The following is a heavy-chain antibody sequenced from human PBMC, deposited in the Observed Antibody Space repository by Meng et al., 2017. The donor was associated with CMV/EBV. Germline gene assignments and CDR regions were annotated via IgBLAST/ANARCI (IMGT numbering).Heavy chain of an antibody. CDR3: ARASKEGDDP. Sequence: SCKASGGTFSSYTISWVRQAPGQGLEWMGRIIPILGIANYAQKFQGRVTITEDKSTSTAYMELSSLRSEDTAVYYCARASKEGDDPWGQGTLVTVSS. CDR1: GGTFSSYT. V-gene: IGHV1-69*02. J-gene: IGHJ5*02. CDR2: IIPILGIA. D-gene: IGHD3-16*01.